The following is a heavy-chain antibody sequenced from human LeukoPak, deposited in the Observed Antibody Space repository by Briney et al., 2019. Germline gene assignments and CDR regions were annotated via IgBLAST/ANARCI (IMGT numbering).Heavy chain of an antibody. CDR2: INHSGSA. CDR3: ARGDYYYMDV. CDR1: GGSFSGYY. J-gene: IGHJ6*03. Sequence: PSETLSLTCVVYGGSFSGYYWSWTRLSPGKGLEWIGEINHSGSANYNVSLTSRVTLSVDTSKKQFSLKLSSVTAADTAVYYFARGDYYYMDVWGKGTTVTVSS. V-gene: IGHV4-34*01.